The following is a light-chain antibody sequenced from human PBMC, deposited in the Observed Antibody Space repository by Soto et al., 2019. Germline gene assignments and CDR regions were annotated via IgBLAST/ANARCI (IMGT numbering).Light chain of an antibody. J-gene: IGLJ1*01. Sequence: QSVLAQPSSVSGSPGQSITISCTGTSTDVGGCNYVSWYQHHPGKGPKLIIYEVSNRPSGVSDRFSGSKSGNKASLIISNLEAEDESDYYCGSYTSTDTPFVFGTGTKVTVL. CDR1: STDVGGCNY. V-gene: IGLV2-14*01. CDR2: EVS. CDR3: GSYTSTDTPFV.